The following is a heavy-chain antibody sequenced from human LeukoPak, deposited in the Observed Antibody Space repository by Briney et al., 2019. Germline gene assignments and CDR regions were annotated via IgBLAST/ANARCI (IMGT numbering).Heavy chain of an antibody. V-gene: IGHV3-43D*03. CDR1: GFTFDDYA. CDR3: AKASSGSYWSPYYYYYMDV. Sequence: GGSLRLSCAASGFTFDDYAMHWVRQAPGKGLEWVSLISWDGGSTYYADSVKGRFTISRDNSKNSLYLQMNSLRAEDTAVYYCAKASSGSYWSPYYYYYMDVWGKGTTVTISS. D-gene: IGHD1-26*01. CDR2: ISWDGGST. J-gene: IGHJ6*03.